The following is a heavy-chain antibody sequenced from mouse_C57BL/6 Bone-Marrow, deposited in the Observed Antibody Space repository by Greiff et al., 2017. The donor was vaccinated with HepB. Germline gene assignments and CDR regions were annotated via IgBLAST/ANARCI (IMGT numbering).Heavy chain of an antibody. CDR1: GYTFTDYY. J-gene: IGHJ2*01. V-gene: IGHV1-19*01. D-gene: IGHD1-1*02. CDR2: INPYNGGT. Sequence: EVKLMESGPVLVKPGASVKMSCKASGYTFTDYYMNWVKQSHGKSLEWIGVINPYNGGTSYNQKFKGKATLTVDKSSSTAYMELNSLTSEDSAVYYCARSDYAPYYFDYWGQGTTLTVSS. CDR3: ARSDYAPYYFDY.